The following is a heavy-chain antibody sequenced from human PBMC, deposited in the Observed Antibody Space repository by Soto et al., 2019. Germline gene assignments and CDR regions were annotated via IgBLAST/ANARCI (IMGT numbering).Heavy chain of an antibody. Sequence: QVQLMESGGGVVQPGRSLRLSCAASGFTFRTYGMHWVRQAPGKGLEWVAVISDDGKNKYNIASVEGRFTISRDNSKNTLFLQMNGLRTEDTAVYYCAKGGGYTYGTNDAFDLWGPGTMGTVSS. CDR3: AKGGGYTYGTNDAFDL. CDR1: GFTFRTYG. V-gene: IGHV3-30*18. CDR2: ISDDGKNK. D-gene: IGHD5-18*01. J-gene: IGHJ3*01.